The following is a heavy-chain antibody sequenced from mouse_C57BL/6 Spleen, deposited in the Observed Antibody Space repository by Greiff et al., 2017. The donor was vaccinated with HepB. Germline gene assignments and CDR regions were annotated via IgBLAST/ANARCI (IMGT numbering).Heavy chain of an antibody. D-gene: IGHD1-1*01. CDR3: ARQRITTVYYFDY. CDR1: GYTFTSYW. CDR2: INPSNGGT. Sequence: LQQPGTELVKPGASVKLSCKASGYTFTSYWMHWVKQRPGQGLEWIGNINPSNGGTNYNEKFKSKATLTVDKSSSTAYMQLSSLTSEDSAVYYCARQRITTVYYFDYWGQGTTLTVSS. J-gene: IGHJ2*01. V-gene: IGHV1-53*01.